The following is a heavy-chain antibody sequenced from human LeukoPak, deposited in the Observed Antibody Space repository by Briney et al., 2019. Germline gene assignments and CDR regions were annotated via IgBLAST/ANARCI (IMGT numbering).Heavy chain of an antibody. CDR3: ARGYSSSWYFHQYYFDY. J-gene: IGHJ4*02. V-gene: IGHV3-64*01. CDR2: ISSNGGST. Sequence: GGSLRLSCAASGFTFSSYAMHWVRQAPGKGLEYVSAISSNGGSTYYANSVKGKFTISRDNSKNTLYLQMGSLRAEDMAVYYCARGYSSSWYFHQYYFDYWGQGTLVTVSS. D-gene: IGHD6-13*01. CDR1: GFTFSSYA.